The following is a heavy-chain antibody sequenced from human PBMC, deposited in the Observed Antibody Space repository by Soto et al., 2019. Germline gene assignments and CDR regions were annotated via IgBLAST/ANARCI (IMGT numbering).Heavy chain of an antibody. CDR2: FYSDGST. D-gene: IGHD3-22*01. V-gene: IGHV3-53*01. CDR1: DFTVSGNY. Sequence: GGSLRLSCAASDFTVSGNYMSWVRRSPGKGLECVSFFYSDGSTYYAYSVKGRFTISRDISKNTFYLQMISLRAEDTAVYYCAKGGDYYDSSGYYSVGTFDIWGQGTMVTVSS. CDR3: AKGGDYYDSSGYYSVGTFDI. J-gene: IGHJ3*02.